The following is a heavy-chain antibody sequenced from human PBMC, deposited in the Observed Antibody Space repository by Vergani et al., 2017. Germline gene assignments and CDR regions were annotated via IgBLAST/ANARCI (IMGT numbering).Heavy chain of an antibody. CDR3: AKDSGYYGDYFDY. V-gene: IGHV3-73*02. Sequence: EVQLVESGGGLVQPGGSLKLSCAASGFTFSGSAMHWVRQASGKGLEWVGRIRSKANNYATAYAASVKGRFTISRDDSKNTAYLQMNSLKTEDTAVYYCAKDSGYYGDYFDYWGQGTLVTVSS. CDR2: IRSKANNYAT. CDR1: GFTFSGSA. D-gene: IGHD3-22*01. J-gene: IGHJ4*02.